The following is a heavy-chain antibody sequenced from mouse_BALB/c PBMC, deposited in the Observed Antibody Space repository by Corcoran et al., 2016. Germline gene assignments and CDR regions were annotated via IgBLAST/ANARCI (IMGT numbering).Heavy chain of an antibody. CDR2: IYPGDGST. D-gene: IGHD1-1*01. CDR1: GYTFTSYD. Sequence: GTELVKPGALVKISCKASGYTFTSYDINWVKQRPGQGLEWIGWIYPGDGSTKYNEKFKGKATLTADKSSSTAYMQLSSLTSENSAVYFCARGGDVRGDYWGQGTSVTVSS. CDR3: ARGGDVRGDY. J-gene: IGHJ4*01. V-gene: IGHV1S33*01.